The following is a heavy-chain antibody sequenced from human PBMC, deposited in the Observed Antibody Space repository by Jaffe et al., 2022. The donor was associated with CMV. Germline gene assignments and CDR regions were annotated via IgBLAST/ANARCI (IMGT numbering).Heavy chain of an antibody. Sequence: QVQLVESGGGLVKPGGSLRLSCAASGFTFSDYYMSWIRQAPGKGLEWVSYISSSSSYTNYADSVKGRFTISRDNAKNSLYLQMNSLRAEDTAVYYCARETQSGSFGVVISSWVDYWGQGTLVTVSS. V-gene: IGHV3-11*06. D-gene: IGHD3-3*01. CDR3: ARETQSGSFGVVISSWVDY. CDR2: ISSSSSYT. CDR1: GFTFSDYY. J-gene: IGHJ4*02.